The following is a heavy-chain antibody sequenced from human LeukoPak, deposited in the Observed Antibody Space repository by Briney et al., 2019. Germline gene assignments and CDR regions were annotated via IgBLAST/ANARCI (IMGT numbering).Heavy chain of an antibody. D-gene: IGHD2-15*01. Sequence: ASVKVSCKASGYTFTGYYMHWVRQAPGQGLGWMGWINPNSGGTNYAQKFQCRVTMTRDTSISTAYMELSRLRSDDTAVYYCARGGRYCSGGSCYQDYGGQGTLVTVSS. V-gene: IGHV1-2*02. CDR3: ARGGRYCSGGSCYQDY. CDR2: INPNSGGT. CDR1: GYTFTGYY. J-gene: IGHJ4*02.